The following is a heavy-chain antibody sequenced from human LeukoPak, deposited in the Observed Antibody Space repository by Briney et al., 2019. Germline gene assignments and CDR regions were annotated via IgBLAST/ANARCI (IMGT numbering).Heavy chain of an antibody. CDR2: MYYSGSS. CDR3: ATSGLYGGNSIDAFDI. D-gene: IGHD4-23*01. CDR1: GGSISSQF. V-gene: IGHV4-59*08. J-gene: IGHJ3*02. Sequence: SETLSLTCTVSGGSISSQFWSWIRQAPGKGLEWIGYMYYSGSSNYNPSLKSRVTISVDTSKNQFSLKLISVTAADTAVYYCATSGLYGGNSIDAFDIWGQGTMVTVSS.